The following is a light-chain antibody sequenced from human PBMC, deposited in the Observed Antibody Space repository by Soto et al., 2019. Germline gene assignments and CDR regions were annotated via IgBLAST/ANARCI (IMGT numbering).Light chain of an antibody. V-gene: IGLV3-1*01. J-gene: IGLJ2*01. CDR3: QAWDSSTYVV. CDR2: QDS. Sequence: SYELTQPPSVSVSPGQTASITCSGDKLGDKYACWYQQKPGQSPVLVIYQDSKRASGIPERFSGSNSGNTATLTISGTQAMDEADYYCQAWDSSTYVVFGGGTKLTAL. CDR1: KLGDKY.